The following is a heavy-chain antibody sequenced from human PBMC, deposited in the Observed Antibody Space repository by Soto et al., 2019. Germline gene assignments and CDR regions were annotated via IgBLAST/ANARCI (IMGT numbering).Heavy chain of an antibody. V-gene: IGHV1-2*02. CDR1: GYTFTGYY. J-gene: IGHJ6*02. Sequence: ASVKVSCKASGYTFTGYYMHWVRQAPGQGLEWMGWINPNSGGTNYAQKFQGRVTMTRDTSISTAYMELSRLRSDDTAVYYCARGGIAAAGRYYYYGMDVWGQGTPVTVSS. D-gene: IGHD6-13*01. CDR3: ARGGIAAAGRYYYYGMDV. CDR2: INPNSGGT.